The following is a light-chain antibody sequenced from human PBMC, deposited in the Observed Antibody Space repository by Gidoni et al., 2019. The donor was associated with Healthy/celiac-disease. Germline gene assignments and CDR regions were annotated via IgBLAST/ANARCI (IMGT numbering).Light chain of an antibody. CDR2: KDR. Sequence: SYELTQPPSVSVSLGPMARVTCAGEALPKKYAYWYQQKPGQFPVLVIYKDRERPSGIPERFSGSSSGTIVTLTISGVQAEDEADYYCLSADSSGTYQVFGGGTKLTVL. J-gene: IGLJ2*01. CDR1: ALPKKY. CDR3: LSADSSGTYQV. V-gene: IGLV3-16*01.